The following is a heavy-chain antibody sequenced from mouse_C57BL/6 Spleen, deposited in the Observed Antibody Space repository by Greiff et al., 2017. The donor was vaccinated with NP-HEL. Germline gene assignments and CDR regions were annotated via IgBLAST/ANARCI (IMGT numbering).Heavy chain of an antibody. V-gene: IGHV1-50*01. CDR2: IDPSDSYT. Sequence: QVQLQQPGAELVKPGASVKLSCKASGYTFTSYWMQWVKQRPGQGLEWIGEIDPSDSYTNYNQKFKGKATLTVDTSSSTAYMQLSSLTSEDSAVYYCARSCAYDGYYAVDYWGQGTSVTVSS. CDR1: GYTFTSYW. CDR3: ARSCAYDGYYAVDY. D-gene: IGHD2-12*01. J-gene: IGHJ4*01.